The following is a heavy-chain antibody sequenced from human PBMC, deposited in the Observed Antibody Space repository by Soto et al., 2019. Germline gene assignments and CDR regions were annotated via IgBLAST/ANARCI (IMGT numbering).Heavy chain of an antibody. CDR2: IYYSGST. CDR1: GGSLSSYY. CDR3: AGETYGDYYFDY. Sequence: TLSLTCTVSGGSLSSYYWSWIRQPPGKGLEWIGYIYYSGSTNYNPSLKSRVTISVDTSKNQFSLKLSSVTAADTAVYYCAGETYGDYYFDYWGQGTLVTVSS. V-gene: IGHV4-59*01. J-gene: IGHJ4*02. D-gene: IGHD4-17*01.